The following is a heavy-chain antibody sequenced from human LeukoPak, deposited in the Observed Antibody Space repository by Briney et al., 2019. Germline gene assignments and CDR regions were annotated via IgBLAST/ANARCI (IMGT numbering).Heavy chain of an antibody. CDR2: INRDGSST. Sequence: GGSLRLSCAASGIIFSNYWMHWVRQAPGKGLAWVSRINRDGSSTSYADSVKGRFTISRDNAKNTLYLQMNSLRAGDTAVYHCARGGGYSYGSFDYWGQGTLVTVSS. CDR1: GIIFSNYW. D-gene: IGHD5-18*01. V-gene: IGHV3-74*01. CDR3: ARGGGYSYGSFDY. J-gene: IGHJ4*02.